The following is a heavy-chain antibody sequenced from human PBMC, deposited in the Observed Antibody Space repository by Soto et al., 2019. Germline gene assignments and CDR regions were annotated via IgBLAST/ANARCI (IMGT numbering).Heavy chain of an antibody. V-gene: IGHV1-3*01. CDR1: GYTFTSYA. CDR2: INAGNGNT. CDR3: ARAVSYGDYPFVGY. Sequence: SCKASGYTFTSYAMHWVRQAPGQRLEWMGWINAGNGNTKYSQKFQGRVTITRDTSASTAYMELSSLRSEDTAVYYCARAVSYGDYPFVGYWGQGTLVTAPQ. D-gene: IGHD4-17*01. J-gene: IGHJ4*02.